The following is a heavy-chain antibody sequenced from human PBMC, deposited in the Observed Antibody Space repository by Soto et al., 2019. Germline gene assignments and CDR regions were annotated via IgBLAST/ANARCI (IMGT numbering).Heavy chain of an antibody. Sequence: GGSLRLSCAASGFTFSSYGMHWVRQAPGKGLEWVAVISYDGSNKYYGDSVKGRFTISRDNSKNTLYLQMNSLRAEDTAVYYCAKDLGDCSSTSCSGAMAGTSYYGMDVWGQGTTVTVSS. J-gene: IGHJ6*02. D-gene: IGHD2-2*01. CDR1: GFTFSSYG. CDR3: AKDLGDCSSTSCSGAMAGTSYYGMDV. CDR2: ISYDGSNK. V-gene: IGHV3-30*18.